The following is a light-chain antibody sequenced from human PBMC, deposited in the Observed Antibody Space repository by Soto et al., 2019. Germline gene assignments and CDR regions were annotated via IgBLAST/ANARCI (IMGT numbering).Light chain of an antibody. Sequence: QSALTQPASVSGTPGQSITISCTGSNSDVGIYDFVSWYQHHPGRAPKLIVSEVSHRPSGVSNRFSGSKSGNTASLTISGLPSEDEADYYCLSYTSEDVRYVFGTGTKVTVL. CDR3: LSYTSEDVRYV. V-gene: IGLV2-14*01. J-gene: IGLJ1*01. CDR1: NSDVGIYDF. CDR2: EVS.